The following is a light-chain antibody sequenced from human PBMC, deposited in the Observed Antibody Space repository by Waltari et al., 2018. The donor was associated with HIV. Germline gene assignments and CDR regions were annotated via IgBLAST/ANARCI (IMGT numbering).Light chain of an antibody. CDR2: EAS. CDR3: QQYSEWPRT. V-gene: IGKV3-15*01. J-gene: IGKJ3*01. CDR1: QNVSSH. Sequence: ESLMAQSPDTLSLSPGERATLSCRASQNVSSHLAWYQQRPGQTPRLLMYEASTRATDVPVRFSGSGSGSEFYLTISSLQSEDIGVYFCQQYSEWPRTFGPGTRLNIK.